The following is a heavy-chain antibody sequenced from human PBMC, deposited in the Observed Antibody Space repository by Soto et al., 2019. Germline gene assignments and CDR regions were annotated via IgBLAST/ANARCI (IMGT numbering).Heavy chain of an antibody. J-gene: IGHJ6*02. CDR3: AKCLLRGRLTYDSSGYYNYYYYYGMDV. CDR2: ISYDGSNK. V-gene: IGHV3-30*18. Sequence: GGSLRLSCAASGFTFSSYGMHWVRQAPGKGLEWVAVISYDGSNKYYADSVKGRFTISRDNSKSTLYLQMNSLRAEDTAVYYCAKCLLRGRLTYDSSGYYNYYYYYGMDVWGQGTTATVSS. CDR1: GFTFSSYG. D-gene: IGHD3-22*01.